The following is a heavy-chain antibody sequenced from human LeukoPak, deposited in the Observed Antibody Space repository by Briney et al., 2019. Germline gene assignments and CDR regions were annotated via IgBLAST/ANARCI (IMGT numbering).Heavy chain of an antibody. CDR3: ARIAAAGNRRLNY. CDR2: MNPNSGNT. J-gene: IGHJ4*02. CDR1: GYTFTSYD. Sequence: ASVKVSCTASGYTFTSYDINWVRQATGQGLEWMGWMNPNSGNTDYAQKFQGRITMTRNTSISTAYMELSSLTSEDTAVYYCARIAAAGNRRLNYWGQGTLVTVSS. D-gene: IGHD6-13*01. V-gene: IGHV1-8*01.